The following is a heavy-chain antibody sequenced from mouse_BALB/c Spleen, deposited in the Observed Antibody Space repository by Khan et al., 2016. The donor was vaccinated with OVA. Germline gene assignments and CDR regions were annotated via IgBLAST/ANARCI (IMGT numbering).Heavy chain of an antibody. J-gene: IGHJ3*01. V-gene: IGHV1S81*02. CDR1: GYTFTSYY. D-gene: IGHD1-2*01. CDR3: TRGGYGGFAF. Sequence: QVQLQQSGAELVKPGASVKFSCKASGYTFTSYYMTWVKQGPGQGLEWIGEINPSNGDTTFNETFNSKATRPFDKSSSTAYMQLSSLTSEDSAVYYCTRGGYGGFAFWGQGTLVTVSA. CDR2: INPSNGDT.